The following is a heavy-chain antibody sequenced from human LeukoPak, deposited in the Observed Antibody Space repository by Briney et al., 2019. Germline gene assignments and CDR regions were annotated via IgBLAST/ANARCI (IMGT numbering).Heavy chain of an antibody. V-gene: IGHV4-34*01. CDR1: GGSFSGYY. Sequence: PSETLSLTCAVYGGSFSGYYWSWIRQPPGKGLEWIGEINHSGSTNYNPSLKSRVTISVDTSKNQFSLKLSSVTAADTAVYYCARRPDIVVVPAAIGAFDIWGQGTMVTVSS. D-gene: IGHD2-2*02. CDR3: ARRPDIVVVPAAIGAFDI. CDR2: INHSGST. J-gene: IGHJ3*02.